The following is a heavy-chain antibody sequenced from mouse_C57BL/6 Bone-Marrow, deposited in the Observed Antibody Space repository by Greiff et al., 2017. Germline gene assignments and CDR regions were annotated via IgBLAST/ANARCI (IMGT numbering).Heavy chain of an antibody. D-gene: IGHD1-1*01. CDR2: IWRGGST. V-gene: IGHV2-5*01. J-gene: IGHJ1*03. CDR3: AKGIYYYGSSDGYWYFDV. Sequence: QVQLKESGPGLVQPSQSLSITCTVSGFSLTSYGVHWVRQSPGKGLEWLGVIWRGGSTDYNAAFMSRLSITKDNSKSQVFFKMNSLQADDTAIYYCAKGIYYYGSSDGYWYFDVWGTGTTVTVSS. CDR1: GFSLTSYG.